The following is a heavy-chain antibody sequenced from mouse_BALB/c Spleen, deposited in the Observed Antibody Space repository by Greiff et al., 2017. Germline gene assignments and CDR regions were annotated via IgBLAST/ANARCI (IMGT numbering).Heavy chain of an antibody. D-gene: IGHD4-1*01. CDR2: INSDGGST. J-gene: IGHJ1*01. Sequence: VQLKESGGGLVKPGGSLKLSCAASGFTFSSYAMSWVRKTPEKRLELVAAINSDGGSTYYPDTMERRFIISRDNTKKTLYLQMSSLRSEDTALYYCARHEGTGTGYFDVWGAGTTVTVSS. CDR3: ARHEGTGTGYFDV. CDR1: GFTFSSYA. V-gene: IGHV5-2*01.